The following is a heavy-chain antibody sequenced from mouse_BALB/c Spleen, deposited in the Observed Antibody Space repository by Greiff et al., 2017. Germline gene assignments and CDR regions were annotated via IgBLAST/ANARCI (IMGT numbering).Heavy chain of an antibody. CDR1: GYSFTSYY. V-gene: IGHV1S135*01. D-gene: IGHD3-1*01. J-gene: IGHJ3*01. CDR3: ALSGIAY. Sequence: EVQLQESGPDLMKPGASVKISCKASGYSFTSYYMHWVKQSHGKSLEWIGDIDPFNGGTSYNQKFKGKATLTVDKSSSTAYMHVSSLTSEDSAVYYCALSGIAYWGQGTLVTVSA. CDR2: IDPFNGGT.